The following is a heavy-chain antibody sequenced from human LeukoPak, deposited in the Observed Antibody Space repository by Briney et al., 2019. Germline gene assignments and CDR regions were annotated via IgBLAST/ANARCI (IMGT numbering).Heavy chain of an antibody. CDR1: GGSISSYY. CDR2: IYYSGGT. CDR3: ARHFPGDAFDI. J-gene: IGHJ3*02. V-gene: IGHV4-59*08. Sequence: SETLSLTCTVSGGSISSYYWSWIRQPPGKGLEWIGYIYYSGGTNYNPSLKSRVTISVDTSKNQFSLKLSSVTAADTAVYYCARHFPGDAFDIWGQGTMVTVSS.